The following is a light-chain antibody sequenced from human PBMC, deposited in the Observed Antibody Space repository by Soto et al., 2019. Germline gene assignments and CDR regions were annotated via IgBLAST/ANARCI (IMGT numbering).Light chain of an antibody. CDR2: EVS. J-gene: IGLJ2*01. Sequence: QSALTQPPSASGSPGQSVTISCTGTSSDVGGYNYVSWYQQHPGKAPKLMIYEVSKRPSGVPDRFSGSKSGNMASLTVSGLQAEDEADYYCSSYADSNNLLFGGGTKLTVL. CDR3: SSYADSNNLL. CDR1: SSDVGGYNY. V-gene: IGLV2-8*01.